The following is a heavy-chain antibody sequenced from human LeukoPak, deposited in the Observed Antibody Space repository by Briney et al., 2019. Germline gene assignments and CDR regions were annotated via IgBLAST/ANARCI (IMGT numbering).Heavy chain of an antibody. CDR3: ARVGVLSSSWLLY. D-gene: IGHD6-13*01. V-gene: IGHV3-11*04. Sequence: GGSLRLSCAASGFTFSDYYMSWIRQAPGKGLEWVSFISSTGTTVRYTDSVKGRFTISRGNAKNSLYLKMNSLRAEDTAVYYCARVGVLSSSWLLYWGQGTLVTVSS. J-gene: IGHJ4*02. CDR2: ISSTGTTV. CDR1: GFTFSDYY.